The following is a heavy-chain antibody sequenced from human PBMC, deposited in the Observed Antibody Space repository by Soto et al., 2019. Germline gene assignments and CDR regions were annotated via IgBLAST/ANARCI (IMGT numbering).Heavy chain of an antibody. J-gene: IGHJ5*02. CDR3: AREDDTTGHYSWFDP. D-gene: IGHD3-9*01. V-gene: IGHV1-69*06. Sequence: QVLLVQSGPELKNPGSSVKVSCKPSGTTFDRFTFNWVRQAPGQGLEWMGGFVPMFGSASIAQRFQGRLRINADTSASTGYMELSDRRSEDTAIYFCAREDDTTGHYSWFDPWGPGTLVTVSS. CDR1: GTTFDRFT. CDR2: FVPMFGSA.